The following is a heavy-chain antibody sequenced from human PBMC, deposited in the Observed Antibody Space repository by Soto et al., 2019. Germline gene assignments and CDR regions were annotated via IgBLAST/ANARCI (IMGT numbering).Heavy chain of an antibody. CDR2: IDGSGNT. CDR3: VGARGRLVGFDY. J-gene: IGHJ4*02. Sequence: QVQLQQWGAGLLKPSETLSLTFAVNSESLSGYYWSWIRQYPGKGLEWIGEIDGSGNTNYSPSLRSRVAMSVDTAKNHCSLDLNSVSAADTAAYYCVGARGRLVGFDYWGQGTLVTVSS. D-gene: IGHD1-26*01. V-gene: IGHV4-34*01. CDR1: SESLSGYY.